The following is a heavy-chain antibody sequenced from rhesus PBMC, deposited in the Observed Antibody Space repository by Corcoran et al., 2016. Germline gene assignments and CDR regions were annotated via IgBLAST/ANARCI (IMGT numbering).Heavy chain of an antibody. J-gene: IGHJ6*01. CDR1: GFTFSIYA. V-gene: IGHV1-151*01. CDR2: INPRVGIT. Sequence: QVQLVQAGAEVKKPGASVKLSCKAAGFTFSIYAISWVRRAPGQGLEGGGEINPRVGITNDARKFPGRVTITADMSTSTAYMELSSLRSEVTAVYYGARMAAAPANGLDSWGQGVVVTVSA. D-gene: IGHD6-25*01. CDR3: ARMAAAPANGLDS.